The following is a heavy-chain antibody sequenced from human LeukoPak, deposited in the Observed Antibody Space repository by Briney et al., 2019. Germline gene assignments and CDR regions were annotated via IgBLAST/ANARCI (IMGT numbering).Heavy chain of an antibody. CDR3: ARDSSGWSRDY. V-gene: IGHV3-21*01. CDR2: IYSNTIYI. J-gene: IGHJ4*02. CDR1: GFSFSDYS. D-gene: IGHD6-19*01. Sequence: GGSLRLSCAAFGFSFSDYSMNWFRQAPGKGLEWVSSIYSNTIYIYYSDSVKGRFTISRDNAKNSLYLQMNSLRVEDTAVYYCARDSSGWSRDYWGQGTLVTVSS.